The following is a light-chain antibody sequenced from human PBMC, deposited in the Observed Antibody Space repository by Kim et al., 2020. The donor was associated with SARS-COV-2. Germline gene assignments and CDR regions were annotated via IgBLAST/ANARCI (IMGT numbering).Light chain of an antibody. CDR2: DAS. Sequence: GDRVTIPCQASPSISNSLSWYQQKPGKPPKLLIYDASTLDTGDPSRFRGSGSGTAFTLTISSLQPEDIATYYCQQYYNPFTFGPGNNV. J-gene: IGKJ3*01. CDR3: QQYYNPFT. V-gene: IGKV1-33*01. CDR1: PSISNS.